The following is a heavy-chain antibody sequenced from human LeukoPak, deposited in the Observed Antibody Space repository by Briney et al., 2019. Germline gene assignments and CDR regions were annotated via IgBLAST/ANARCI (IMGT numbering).Heavy chain of an antibody. CDR3: ARHRGSSNSPFGY. V-gene: IGHV4-59*08. J-gene: IGHJ4*02. CDR1: GGSISSYY. Sequence: SETLSLTCTVSGGSISSYYWSWIRQPPGKGLEWIGYFFYSGSTNYNPSLKSRITISADASKNQFSLKLSSVTAADTAVYYCARHRGSSNSPFGYWGQGTLVTVSS. D-gene: IGHD4-11*01. CDR2: FFYSGST.